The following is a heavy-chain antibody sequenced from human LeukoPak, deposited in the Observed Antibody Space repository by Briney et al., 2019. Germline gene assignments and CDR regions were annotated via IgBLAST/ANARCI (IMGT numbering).Heavy chain of an antibody. D-gene: IGHD3-16*01. J-gene: IGHJ2*01. Sequence: GGSLRLSCAASGFIFSNYWMSWVRQAPGKGPEWLTNIKEDGSEKYYVDSVKGRFTISRDNAKNSLYLQMNSLRAEDTAVCYCARGGGSGYFDLWGRGTLVTVSS. CDR2: IKEDGSEK. V-gene: IGHV3-7*01. CDR1: GFIFSNYW. CDR3: ARGGGSGYFDL.